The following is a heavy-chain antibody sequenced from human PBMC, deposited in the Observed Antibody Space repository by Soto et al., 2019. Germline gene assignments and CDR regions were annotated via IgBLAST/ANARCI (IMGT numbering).Heavy chain of an antibody. CDR3: ARGQYSDSHYYFDY. J-gene: IGHJ4*02. CDR1: DDSISSGGLY. CDR2: IYYSGST. V-gene: IGHV4-31*03. D-gene: IGHD4-17*01. Sequence: PSATLAPRGRVSDDSISSGGLYWNWVRQHPGKGLECIGYIYYSGSTYYNPSLKSRVTISMDTSQNQFSLRLTSVTAADTAVYYCARGQYSDSHYYFDYWGQGTLVTVSS.